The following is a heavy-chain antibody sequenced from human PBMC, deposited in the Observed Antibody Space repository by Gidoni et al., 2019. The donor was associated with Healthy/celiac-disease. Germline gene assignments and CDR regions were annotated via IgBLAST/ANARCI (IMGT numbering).Heavy chain of an antibody. D-gene: IGHD4-17*01. CDR1: GFTFRSYG. V-gene: IGHV3-30*18. CDR3: AKVVSPHYGDYGTGNAFDI. CDR2: ISYDGSNK. Sequence: QVQLVESGGGVVQPWRSLRLSCAASGFTFRSYGMHWVRQAPGKGLEGGAVISYDGSNKYYADSVKGRFTISRDNSKNTLYLQMNSLRAEDTAVYYCAKVVSPHYGDYGTGNAFDIWGQGTMVTVSS. J-gene: IGHJ3*02.